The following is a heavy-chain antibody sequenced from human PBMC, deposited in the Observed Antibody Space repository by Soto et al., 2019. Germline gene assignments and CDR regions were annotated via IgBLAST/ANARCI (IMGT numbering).Heavy chain of an antibody. D-gene: IGHD4-17*01. CDR2: IYPGDSDT. Sequence: GESLKISCKGSGYSLTSYWIGWVRQMPGKGLEWMGIIYPGDSDTRYSPSFQGQVTISADKSISTAYLQWSSLKASDTAMYYCARPHYGDYRDYGMDVWGQGTTVTVSS. CDR3: ARPHYGDYRDYGMDV. V-gene: IGHV5-51*01. CDR1: GYSLTSYW. J-gene: IGHJ6*02.